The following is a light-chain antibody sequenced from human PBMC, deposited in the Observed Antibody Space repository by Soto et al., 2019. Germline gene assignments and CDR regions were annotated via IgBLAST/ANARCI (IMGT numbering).Light chain of an antibody. Sequence: QSVLTQPPSASGTPGQRVTISCSGSSSNIGINTVNWYQQLPGTAPKLLIYSSNQRPSGVPDRFSGSKSGTSASLAIRGLESEDEADYYCAAWDDSLNGPVFGTGTKLTVL. CDR3: AAWDDSLNGPV. CDR1: SSNIGINT. J-gene: IGLJ1*01. V-gene: IGLV1-44*01. CDR2: SSN.